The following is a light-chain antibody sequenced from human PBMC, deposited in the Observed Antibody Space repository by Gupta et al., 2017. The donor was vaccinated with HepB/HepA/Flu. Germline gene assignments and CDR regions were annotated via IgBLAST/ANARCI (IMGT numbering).Light chain of an antibody. CDR1: QSVTSNF. CDR3: QQFGSSLL. V-gene: IGKV3-20*01. CDR2: DAS. Sequence: EIVLAQSPGTLSFSPGDRATLSCRASQSVTSNFLAWYQQRPGQAPRLLIYDASNRFTGIPDRFSGSGSGTDFTLTISRLEPEDFAVYYCQQFGSSLLFGPGTKVDVK. J-gene: IGKJ3*01.